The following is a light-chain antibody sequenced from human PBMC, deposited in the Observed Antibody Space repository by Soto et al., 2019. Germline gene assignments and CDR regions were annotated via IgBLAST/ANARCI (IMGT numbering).Light chain of an antibody. CDR1: QSVASNS. V-gene: IGKV3D-20*01. J-gene: IGKJ5*01. Sequence: EIVLTQSPATLSLSPGNRATLSCGASQSVASNSLAWYQERPGLAPRLLIYDSFSRAAGVPDRFSGSGSGTDFTLTICRLEPEDFAVYYCQQYGGSPSTFGQGTRLEIK. CDR3: QQYGGSPST. CDR2: DSF.